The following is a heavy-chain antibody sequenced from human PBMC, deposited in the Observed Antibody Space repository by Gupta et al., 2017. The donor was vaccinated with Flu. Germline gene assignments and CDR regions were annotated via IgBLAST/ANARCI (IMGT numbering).Heavy chain of an antibody. Sequence: EVQLVQSGAEVKKPGESLRISCQASGYTFTTYWITWVRQMPGKGLEWMGKTDPSDSYTKYSPSFQGHVTISADMSISTAYLQWSSLKASDTAMYFCARMKYGGNLPDYWGQGTLITVSS. D-gene: IGHD2-21*01. CDR1: GYTFTTYW. CDR2: TDPSDSYT. J-gene: IGHJ4*02. V-gene: IGHV5-10-1*01. CDR3: ARMKYGGNLPDY.